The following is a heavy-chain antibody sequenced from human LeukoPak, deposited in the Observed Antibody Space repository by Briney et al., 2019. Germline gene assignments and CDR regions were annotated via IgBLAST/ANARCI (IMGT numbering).Heavy chain of an antibody. Sequence: GGSLRLSCVASGLTVSSNYMSWVRQAPGKGLEWVSVIYSGNSTYYADSVKGRFTISRDNSKNTLYLQMNSLRAEDTAVYYCARAISDYDASDIWGQGTMVTVSS. D-gene: IGHD4-17*01. J-gene: IGHJ3*02. CDR1: GLTVSSNY. V-gene: IGHV3-66*01. CDR3: ARAISDYDASDI. CDR2: IYSGNST.